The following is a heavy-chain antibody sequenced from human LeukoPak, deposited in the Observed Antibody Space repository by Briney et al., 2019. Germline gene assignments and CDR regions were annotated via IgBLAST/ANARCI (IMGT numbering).Heavy chain of an antibody. CDR1: GYTFITYG. Sequence: ASVKVSCKASGYTFITYGINWVRQAPGQGLEWMGWISPYDGSTNFAQNLQGRVTMTTDTITSTAFMELRSLRFKDTALYYCARDKAPRYTYGLGHWGQGTLVTVSS. CDR2: ISPYDGST. V-gene: IGHV1-18*01. D-gene: IGHD5-18*01. J-gene: IGHJ4*02. CDR3: ARDKAPRYTYGLGH.